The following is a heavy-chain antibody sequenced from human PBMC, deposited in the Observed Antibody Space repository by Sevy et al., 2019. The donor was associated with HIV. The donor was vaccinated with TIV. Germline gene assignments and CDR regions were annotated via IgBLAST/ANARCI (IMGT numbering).Heavy chain of an antibody. CDR1: GYIFSSYS. Sequence: ASVKVSCKPSGYIFSSYSITWVRQAPGQGLEWMGWISTSNGNTDFAQNLQDRVTMTADTSTYTVYMELKNLTSDDTAVYYCARGTYMDVWGKGTTFTVSS. J-gene: IGHJ6*03. CDR2: ISTSNGNT. CDR3: ARGTYMDV. V-gene: IGHV1-18*01.